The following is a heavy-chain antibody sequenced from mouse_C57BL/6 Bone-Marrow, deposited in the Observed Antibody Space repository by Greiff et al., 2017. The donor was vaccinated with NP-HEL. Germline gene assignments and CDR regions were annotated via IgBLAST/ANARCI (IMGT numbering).Heavy chain of an antibody. J-gene: IGHJ2*01. V-gene: IGHV1-4*01. CDR1: GYTFTSYT. Sequence: VQLQQSGAELARPGASVKMSCTASGYTFTSYTMHWVKQRPGQGLEWIGYINPSSGYTKYNQKFKDKATLTADKSSSTAYMQLSSLTSEDSAVYYCARMFILDWWGQGTTLTVSS. CDR2: INPSSGYT. D-gene: IGHD1-1*01. CDR3: ARMFILDW.